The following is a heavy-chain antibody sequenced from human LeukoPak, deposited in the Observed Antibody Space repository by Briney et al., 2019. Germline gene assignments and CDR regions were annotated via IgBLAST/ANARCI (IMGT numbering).Heavy chain of an antibody. D-gene: IGHD1-26*01. V-gene: IGHV3-30*03. J-gene: IGHJ5*02. CDR1: GFSFRTYG. CDR2: ISFDGSNK. Sequence: GGSLRLSCAASGFSFRTYGMHWVRQDPGKGLEWVALISFDGSNKYYANSVKGRFTISRDNSKNTLYLQMNSLRAEDTAVYFCASAGGSDSGSWFDPWGQGTLVTVSS. CDR3: ASAGGSDSGSWFDP.